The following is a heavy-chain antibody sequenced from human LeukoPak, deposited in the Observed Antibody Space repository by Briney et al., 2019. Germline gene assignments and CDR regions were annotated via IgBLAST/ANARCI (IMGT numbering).Heavy chain of an antibody. CDR1: GFTFSDHY. J-gene: IGHJ4*02. CDR2: TRNKADTYTT. V-gene: IGHV3-72*01. D-gene: IGHD2-2*01. Sequence: AGGSLRLSCAASGFTFSDHYMDWVRQAPGKGLEWVGRTRNKADTYTTHYAASVEGRFTISRDDSKNSLYLQMNSLKTGDTAVYYCAHLGGVVTATTDFGYWGQGTLVTVSS. CDR3: AHLGGVVTATTDFGY.